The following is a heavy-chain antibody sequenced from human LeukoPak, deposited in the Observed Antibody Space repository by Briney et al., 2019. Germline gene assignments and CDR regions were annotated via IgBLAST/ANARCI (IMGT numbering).Heavy chain of an antibody. V-gene: IGHV3-9*01. Sequence: GGPRRLSGAASGFIFYDNARHWVRRAPGKGPEGFSGISWNGGAVGYADSVKGRCTISRDNAGNSLYLQLNRLRPEDTAYYYCAKGLVRPVGATHFDFWGQGTLVTVSS. CDR2: ISWNGGAV. D-gene: IGHD1-26*01. CDR3: AKGLVRPVGATHFDF. J-gene: IGHJ4*02. CDR1: GFIFYDNA.